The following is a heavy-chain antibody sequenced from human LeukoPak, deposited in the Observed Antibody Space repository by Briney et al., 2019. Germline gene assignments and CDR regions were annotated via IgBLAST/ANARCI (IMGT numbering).Heavy chain of an antibody. V-gene: IGHV1-46*01. J-gene: IGHJ4*02. CDR3: ARGTYYDFWSGFDY. D-gene: IGHD3-3*01. CDR1: GYTFTSHF. Sequence: ASVKVSCKASGYTFTSHFMHWVRQAPGQGLEWMGIINPRGGSTSYTQKFQGRVTMTRDTSTSTVYMELSCLRSEDTAVYYCARGTYYDFWSGFDYWGQGTLVTVSS. CDR2: INPRGGST.